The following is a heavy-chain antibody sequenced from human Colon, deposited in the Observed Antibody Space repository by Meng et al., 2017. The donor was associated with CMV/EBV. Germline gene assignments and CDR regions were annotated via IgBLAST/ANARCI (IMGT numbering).Heavy chain of an antibody. Sequence: GSLRLSCTVSGGSVSSGSYYWSWIRQPPGKGLEWIGYIYYSGSTNYNPSLKSRVTITVDTSKNQFSLKLSSVTAADTAVYYCARDYCSSTSCSEIDYWGQGTLVTVSS. D-gene: IGHD2-2*01. CDR3: ARDYCSSTSCSEIDY. CDR1: GGSVSSGSYY. CDR2: IYYSGST. V-gene: IGHV4-61*01. J-gene: IGHJ4*02.